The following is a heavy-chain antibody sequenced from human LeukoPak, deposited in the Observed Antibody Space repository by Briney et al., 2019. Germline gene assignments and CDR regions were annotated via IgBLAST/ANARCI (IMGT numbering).Heavy chain of an antibody. Sequence: GASVKVYCKASGYTFTSYGISWVRQAPGQGLEWMGSISPYTGNTKYDERFQDRVIMTTDTSTRTAYMELRSLRSDDTAVFYCARDQYDSVWGSYRPYFDYWGQGTLVTVSS. D-gene: IGHD3-16*02. V-gene: IGHV1-18*04. CDR3: ARDQYDSVWGSYRPYFDY. CDR2: ISPYTGNT. CDR1: GYTFTSYG. J-gene: IGHJ4*02.